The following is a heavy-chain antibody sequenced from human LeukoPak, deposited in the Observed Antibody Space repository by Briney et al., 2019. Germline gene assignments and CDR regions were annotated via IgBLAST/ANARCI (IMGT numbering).Heavy chain of an antibody. D-gene: IGHD1-26*01. CDR1: GFRFNTYW. V-gene: IGHV3-7*01. Sequence: PGGSLRLSCAASGFRFNTYWMSWVRQAPGKGPEWVANINQDGDDKNYLGSVRGRFTITRDNAENSLHLQMNSLRVEDMAVYYCARDKQVGATYFDYWGQGSLVTVS. J-gene: IGHJ4*02. CDR3: ARDKQVGATYFDY. CDR2: INQDGDDK.